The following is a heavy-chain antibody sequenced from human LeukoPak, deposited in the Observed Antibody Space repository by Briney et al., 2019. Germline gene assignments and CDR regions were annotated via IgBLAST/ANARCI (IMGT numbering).Heavy chain of an antibody. J-gene: IGHJ5*02. CDR2: IIPIFGTA. Sequence: SVKVSCKASGGTFSSYAISWVRQAPGQGLEWMGGIIPIFGTANYAQKFQGRVTITADESTSTAYMELSSLRSEDTAVYYCAGVLTMVQGVIIRENWFDPWGQGTLVTVSS. D-gene: IGHD3-10*01. CDR1: GGTFSSYA. V-gene: IGHV1-69*13. CDR3: AGVLTMVQGVIIRENWFDP.